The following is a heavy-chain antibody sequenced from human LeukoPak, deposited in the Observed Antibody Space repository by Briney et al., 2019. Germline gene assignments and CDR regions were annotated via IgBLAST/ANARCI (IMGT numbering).Heavy chain of an antibody. Sequence: ASVKVSCKASGYTFTSYAMNWVRQAPGQGLEWMGWINTNTGNPTYAQGFTGRFVFSLDTSVSTAYLQISSLKAEDTAVYYCAREERLTMVRGVKRGSSGYWGQGTLVTVSS. V-gene: IGHV7-4-1*02. D-gene: IGHD3-10*01. J-gene: IGHJ4*02. CDR3: AREERLTMVRGVKRGSSGY. CDR2: INTNTGNP. CDR1: GYTFTSYA.